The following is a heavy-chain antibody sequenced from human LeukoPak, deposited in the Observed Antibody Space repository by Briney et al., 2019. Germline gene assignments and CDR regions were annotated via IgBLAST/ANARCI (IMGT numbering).Heavy chain of an antibody. D-gene: IGHD2-15*01. CDR2: IYYSGNT. CDR1: GASISSGTYY. J-gene: IGHJ6*02. CDR3: ARPSKLGYCSGDSCYFGVYFGMDV. V-gene: IGHV4-39*01. Sequence: PSETLSLTCTVSGASISSGTYYWGWIRQPPGKGLEWIGSIYYSGNTYYSPSLKSRVTISVDTSKNQFSLKLSSVAAADTAVYYCARPSKLGYCSGDSCYFGVYFGMDVWGQGTTVTVSS.